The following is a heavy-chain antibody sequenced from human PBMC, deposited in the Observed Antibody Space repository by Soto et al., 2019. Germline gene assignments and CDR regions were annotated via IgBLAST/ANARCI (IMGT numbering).Heavy chain of an antibody. J-gene: IGHJ4*02. V-gene: IGHV1-69*10. CDR2: IIPILGIA. CDR1: GGTFSSYT. CDR3: AIEAPTLYYFDY. Sequence: SVKVSCKASGGTFSSYTISWVRQAPGQGLEWMGGIIPILGIANYAQKFQGRVTITADKSTSTAYMELSSLRSEDTAVYYCAIEAPTLYYFDYWGQGTLVTVSS.